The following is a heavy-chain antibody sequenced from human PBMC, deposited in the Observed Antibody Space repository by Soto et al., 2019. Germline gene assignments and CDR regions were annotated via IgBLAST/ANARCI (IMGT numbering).Heavy chain of an antibody. CDR2: ISSSSSYI. CDR1: GFTFSSYS. J-gene: IGHJ4*02. D-gene: IGHD3-3*01. CDR3: ARDGSDEPHLTIFGVVIIRQAPDY. Sequence: GGSLRLSCAASGFTFSSYSMNWVRQAPGKGLEWVSSISSSSSYIYYADSVKGRFTISRDNAKNSLYLQMNSLRAEDTAVYYCARDGSDEPHLTIFGVVIIRQAPDYWGQGTLVTVSS. V-gene: IGHV3-21*01.